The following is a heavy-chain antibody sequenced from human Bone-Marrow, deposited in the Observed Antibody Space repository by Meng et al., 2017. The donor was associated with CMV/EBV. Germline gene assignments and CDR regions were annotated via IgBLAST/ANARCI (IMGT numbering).Heavy chain of an antibody. Sequence: CTVSVASLSTSNYYWSWVRRPPGKGLEWIGSFYYSGSTYYNPSLKSRVTISVDASKNQFSLKLSSVTAADTAVYYCARSVVAMGNDYWGQGSLVTVSS. CDR2: FYYSGST. V-gene: IGHV4-39*07. J-gene: IGHJ4*02. CDR1: VASLSTSNYY. D-gene: IGHD5-12*01. CDR3: ARSVVAMGNDY.